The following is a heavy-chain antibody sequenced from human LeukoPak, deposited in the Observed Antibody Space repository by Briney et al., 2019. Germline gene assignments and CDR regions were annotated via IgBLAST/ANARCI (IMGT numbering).Heavy chain of an antibody. CDR2: ISSSSSYT. V-gene: IGHV3-11*03. D-gene: IGHD2/OR15-2a*01. CDR3: AARPPIIVGGPFDY. J-gene: IGHJ4*02. CDR1: GFTFSDYY. Sequence: GGSLRLSCAASGFTFSDYYMSWIRQAPGKGLEWVSYISSSSSYTNYADSVKGRFTISRDNAKNSLYLQMNSLRAEDTAVYYCAARPPIIVGGPFDYWGRGILVTVSS.